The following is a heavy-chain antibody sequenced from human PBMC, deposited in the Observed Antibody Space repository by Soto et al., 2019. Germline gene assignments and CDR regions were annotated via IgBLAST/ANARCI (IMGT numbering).Heavy chain of an antibody. CDR3: ARGGYSGRLYYFDY. V-gene: IGHV4-61*01. Sequence: SETLSLTCFVSGGSVSSTYYYWSWIRQPPGKGLEWIGYIYYSGRTDYKSSLKSRVTISLDPSKNQVSLKFNSVTAADTAVYYSARGGYSGRLYYFDYWGLGTLVTVSS. CDR1: GGSVSSTYYY. J-gene: IGHJ4*02. CDR2: IYYSGRT. D-gene: IGHD2-15*01.